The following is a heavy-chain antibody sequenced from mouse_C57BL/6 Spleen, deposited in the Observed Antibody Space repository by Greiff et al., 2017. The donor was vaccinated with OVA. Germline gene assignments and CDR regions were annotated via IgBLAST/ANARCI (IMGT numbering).Heavy chain of an antibody. CDR3: ARTGGNYGGNYAMDY. D-gene: IGHD2-1*01. V-gene: IGHV1-42*01. CDR2: INPSTGGT. Sequence: EVQLVESGPELVKPGASVKISCKASGYSFTGYYMNWVKQSPEKSLEWIGEINPSTGGTTYNQKFKAKATLTVDKSSSTAYMQLKSLTSEDSAVYYCARTGGNYGGNYAMDYWGQGTSVTVSS. J-gene: IGHJ4*01. CDR1: GYSFTGYY.